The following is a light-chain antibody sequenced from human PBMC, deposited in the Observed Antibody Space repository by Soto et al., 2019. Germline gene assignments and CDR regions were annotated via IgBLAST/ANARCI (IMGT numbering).Light chain of an antibody. V-gene: IGLV2-8*01. Sequence: QSALTQPPSASGSPGQSVTISCTGTSSDVGGYNYVSWYQQHPGKAPKLMIYEVSKRPSGVPDRFSGSKSGNTASLTVSGLQAEDEAAYFCRSYAGSNVVFGGGTKGTVL. CDR3: RSYAGSNVV. J-gene: IGLJ2*01. CDR2: EVS. CDR1: SSDVGGYNY.